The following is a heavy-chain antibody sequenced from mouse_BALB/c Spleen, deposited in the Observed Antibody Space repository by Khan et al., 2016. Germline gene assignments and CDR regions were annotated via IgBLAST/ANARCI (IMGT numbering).Heavy chain of an antibody. CDR2: IYTGDGDT. CDR1: GYVFSNFW. V-gene: IGHV1-80*01. Sequence: QVQLQQSGAELVRPGSSVKISCKASGYVFSNFWMNWVKQRPGQGLEWIGQIYTGDGDTNYNGKFKGKATLTADKSSSTAYMQLSSLTSEDSAFYFCAKENGNPYYALDHWGQGTSVTVSS. D-gene: IGHD2-1*01. CDR3: AKENGNPYYALDH. J-gene: IGHJ4*01.